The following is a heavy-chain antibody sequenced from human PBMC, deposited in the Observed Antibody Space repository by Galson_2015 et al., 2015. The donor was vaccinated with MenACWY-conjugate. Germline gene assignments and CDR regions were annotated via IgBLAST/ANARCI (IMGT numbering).Heavy chain of an antibody. V-gene: IGHV1-69*13. D-gene: IGHD4-17*01. Sequence: VKVSCKASGDSFTTYSFNWIRQAPGQGPEWLGGIIPVFHTTDYAQRFQCRLTITADESTSTVYMELSSLRSDDTAIYYCARPGGDYEQRTFFDYWGQGTLVTVSS. CDR3: ARPGGDYEQRTFFDY. CDR2: IIPVFHTT. J-gene: IGHJ4*02. CDR1: GDSFTTYS.